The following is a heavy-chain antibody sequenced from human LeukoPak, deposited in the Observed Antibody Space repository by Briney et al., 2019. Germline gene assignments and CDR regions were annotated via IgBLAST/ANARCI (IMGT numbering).Heavy chain of an antibody. V-gene: IGHV3-23*01. Sequence: PGGSLRVLCAGSGFTFRSSAMHWVRQAPGKGPEWVSGISATGGTTYYADSVKGRFTVSRDNSNNTLYLQMSGLRADDTAIYYCAKDRDGTNTWFGFRGSFDYWGQGALVTVSS. CDR2: ISATGGTT. J-gene: IGHJ4*02. D-gene: IGHD3-10*01. CDR1: GFTFRSSA. CDR3: AKDRDGTNTWFGFRGSFDY.